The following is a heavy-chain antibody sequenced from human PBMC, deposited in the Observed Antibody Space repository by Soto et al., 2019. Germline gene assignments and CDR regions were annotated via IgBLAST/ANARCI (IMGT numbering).Heavy chain of an antibody. CDR2: IIPILGIA. CDR1: GGTFSSYT. Sequence: SVKVSCKASGGTFSSYTISWARQAPGQGLEWMGRIIPILGIANYAQKFQGRVTITADKSTSTAYMELSSLRSEDTAVYYCASIPSYGSGSYYWFDPWGQGTLVTVSS. V-gene: IGHV1-69*02. D-gene: IGHD3-10*01. CDR3: ASIPSYGSGSYYWFDP. J-gene: IGHJ5*02.